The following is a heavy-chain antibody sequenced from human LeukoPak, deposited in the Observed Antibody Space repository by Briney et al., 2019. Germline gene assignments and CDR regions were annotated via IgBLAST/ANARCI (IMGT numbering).Heavy chain of an antibody. D-gene: IGHD2-2*01. CDR3: AKGYCSSTSCYFHYYGMDV. J-gene: IGHJ6*02. Sequence: GGSLRLSCAASGFTFSSYAMSWVHQAPGKGLEWVSAISGSGGFTYYADSVKGRFTISRDNSKNTLYLQMNSLRAEDTAVYYCAKGYCSSTSCYFHYYGMDVWGQGTTVTVSS. CDR2: ISGSGGFT. CDR1: GFTFSSYA. V-gene: IGHV3-23*01.